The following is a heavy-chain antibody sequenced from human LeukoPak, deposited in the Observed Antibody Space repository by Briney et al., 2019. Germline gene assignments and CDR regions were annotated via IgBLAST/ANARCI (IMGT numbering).Heavy chain of an antibody. D-gene: IGHD3-22*01. J-gene: IGHJ4*02. CDR2: IKQDGSEK. CDR3: ASPVYYYDSRGFDY. CDR1: GFTFSSSY. V-gene: IGHV3-7*01. Sequence: GGSLRLSCAVSGFTFSSSYMNWVRQAPGKGLEWVANIKQDGSEKYYVDSVKGRFTISRDNAKNSLYLQMNSLRAEDTAVYYCASPVYYYDSRGFDYWGQGTLVTVSS.